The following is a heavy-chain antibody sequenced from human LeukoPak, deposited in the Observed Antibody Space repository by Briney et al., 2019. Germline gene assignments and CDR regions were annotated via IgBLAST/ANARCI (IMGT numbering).Heavy chain of an antibody. CDR1: GFAFSSYN. CDR2: ISSGSDTI. D-gene: IGHD2-2*01. J-gene: IGHJ4*02. V-gene: IGHV3-48*01. CDR3: ARPYCASTSCSTFEY. Sequence: QPGGSLRLSCAASGFAFSSYNMNWVRQAPGKGLEWVSYISSGSDTIFYADSVKGRFTISRDNAKNSLYLQMNSLRAEDTAVYYCARPYCASTSCSTFEYWGQGTLVTVSS.